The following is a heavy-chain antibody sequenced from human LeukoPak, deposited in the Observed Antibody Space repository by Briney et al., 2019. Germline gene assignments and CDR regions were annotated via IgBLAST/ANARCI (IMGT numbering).Heavy chain of an antibody. CDR3: ASEIAADGNWRPDY. CDR1: GGSISSGGYY. D-gene: IGHD6-13*01. V-gene: IGHV4-61*02. CDR2: IYTSEST. J-gene: IGHJ4*02. Sequence: SETLSLTCTVSGGSISSGGYYWSWIRQPAGKGLEWIGRIYTSESTNYNPSLKSRVTISLDTSKNQFSLKLSSVTAADTAVYYCASEIAADGNWRPDYWGQGTLVTVSS.